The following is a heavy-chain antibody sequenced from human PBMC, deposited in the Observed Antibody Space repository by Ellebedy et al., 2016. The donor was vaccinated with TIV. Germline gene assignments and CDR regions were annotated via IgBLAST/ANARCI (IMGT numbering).Heavy chain of an antibody. CDR3: VREASIGGTVFFDY. Sequence: GESLKISCAASRFTFSRYAMNWVRQAPGKGLEWVASISYHGSDKYSADSVKGRFTISRDDAKDTVYLHMNSLRDEDTAVYYCVREASIGGTVFFDYWGQGALVTVSS. D-gene: IGHD1-7*01. V-gene: IGHV3-30-3*01. CDR2: ISYHGSDK. J-gene: IGHJ4*02. CDR1: RFTFSRYA.